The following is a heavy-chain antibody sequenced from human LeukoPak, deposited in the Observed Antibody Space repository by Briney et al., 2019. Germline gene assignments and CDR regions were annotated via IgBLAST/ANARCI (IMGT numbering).Heavy chain of an antibody. J-gene: IGHJ4*02. CDR3: ARGVYGAYFDY. D-gene: IGHD4-17*01. Sequence: SETLSLTCAISGGSVSSSYWSWFRQPPGRGLEWIGFITYSGDTKYNPSLKSRVTMSIDTSKNQFSLKLSSVTAADTAVYYCARGVYGAYFDYWGQGTLVTVSS. CDR1: GGSVSSSY. V-gene: IGHV4-59*02. CDR2: ITYSGDT.